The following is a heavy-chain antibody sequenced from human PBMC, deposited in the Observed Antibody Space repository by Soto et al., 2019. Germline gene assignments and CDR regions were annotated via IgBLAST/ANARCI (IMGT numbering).Heavy chain of an antibody. CDR1: GFTFSSSA. V-gene: IGHV3-23*01. D-gene: IGHD2-15*01. CDR3: AKGQGWSYYYDS. Sequence: EVQLLESGGGLVQPGGSLRLSCAASGFTFSSSAMSWVRLAPGKGLEWFSSIGGSGGTYYADSVKGRFTIARDNSKNMLYLHLNSLRSGDTAMYYCAKGQGWSYYYDSWGPGTLVTLSS. J-gene: IGHJ4*02. CDR2: IGGSGGT.